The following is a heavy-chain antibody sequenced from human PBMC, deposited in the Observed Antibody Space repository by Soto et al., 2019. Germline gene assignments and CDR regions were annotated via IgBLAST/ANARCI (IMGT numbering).Heavy chain of an antibody. Sequence: GESLKISCKGSGYSFTSYWISWVRQMPGKGLEWMGRIDPSDSYTNYSPSFQGHVTISADKSISTAYLQWSSLKASDTAMYYCARPGNNWDYYYGMDVWGKGTTVTVSS. V-gene: IGHV5-10-1*01. CDR1: GYSFTSYW. J-gene: IGHJ6*04. CDR2: IDPSDSYT. CDR3: ARPGNNWDYYYGMDV. D-gene: IGHD1-20*01.